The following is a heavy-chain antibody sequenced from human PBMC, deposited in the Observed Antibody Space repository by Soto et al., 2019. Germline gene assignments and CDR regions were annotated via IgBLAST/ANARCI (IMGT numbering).Heavy chain of an antibody. CDR2: IRSKAYGGTT. Sequence: GGSLRLSCTASGFTFGDYAMSWVRQAPGKGLEWVGFIRSKAYGGTTEYAASVKGRFTISRDDSKSIAYLQMNSLKTEDTAVYYCTRQLPEDAFDIWGQGTMVTVS. CDR1: GFTFGDYA. CDR3: TRQLPEDAFDI. J-gene: IGHJ3*02. V-gene: IGHV3-49*04. D-gene: IGHD1-7*01.